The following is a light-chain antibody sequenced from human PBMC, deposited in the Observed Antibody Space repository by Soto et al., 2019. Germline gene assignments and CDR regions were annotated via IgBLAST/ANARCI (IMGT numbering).Light chain of an antibody. Sequence: QSVLTQPASVSGSPGQSITISCTGTSSDVGYYNYVSWYQQHPGNAPKLIIYEVSNRPAGVSNRFSGSKSGNTASLTISGLQAEDEADYYCSSYTSSSTLDVFGIGT. CDR2: EVS. CDR3: SSYTSSSTLDV. J-gene: IGLJ1*01. V-gene: IGLV2-14*01. CDR1: SSDVGYYNY.